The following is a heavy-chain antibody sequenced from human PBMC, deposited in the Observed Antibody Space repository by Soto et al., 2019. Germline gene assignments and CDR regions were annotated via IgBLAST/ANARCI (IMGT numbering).Heavy chain of an antibody. Sequence: SETLSLTCTVSGGSISSYYWSWIRQPPGKGLEWIGYIYYSGSTNYNPSLKSRVTISVDTSKNQFSLKLSSVTAGDTAVYYCARGGGSYYPLDYWGQGTLVTVSS. D-gene: IGHD1-26*01. CDR2: IYYSGST. J-gene: IGHJ4*02. V-gene: IGHV4-59*01. CDR3: ARGGGSYYPLDY. CDR1: GGSISSYY.